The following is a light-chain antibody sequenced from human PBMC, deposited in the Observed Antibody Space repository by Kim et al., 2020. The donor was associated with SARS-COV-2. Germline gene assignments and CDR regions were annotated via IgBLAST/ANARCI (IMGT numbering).Light chain of an antibody. CDR1: SLRNYY. Sequence: SSELTQDPAVSVALGQTVRLTCQGDSLRNYYATWYQQRPGQAPVLVLYGKYKRPSGIPDRFSGSASGNTASLTITGAHAEDEADYYCNSRDSSGDHVVFGGGTQLTVL. V-gene: IGLV3-19*01. CDR2: GKY. J-gene: IGLJ3*02. CDR3: NSRDSSGDHVV.